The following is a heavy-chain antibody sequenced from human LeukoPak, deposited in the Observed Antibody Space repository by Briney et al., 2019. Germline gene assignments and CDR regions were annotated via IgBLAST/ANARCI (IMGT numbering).Heavy chain of an antibody. V-gene: IGHV4-34*01. CDR3: ARFDSSGWYPQRTYYYYGMDV. CDR2: INHSGST. CDR1: GGSFSGYY. D-gene: IGHD6-19*01. J-gene: IGHJ6*02. Sequence: PSETLSLTCAVYGGSFSGYYWSWIRQPPGKGLEWIGEINHSGSTNYNPSLKSRVTISVDTSRNQFSLKLSSVTAADTAVYYCARFDSSGWYPQRTYYYYGMDVWGQGTTVTVSS.